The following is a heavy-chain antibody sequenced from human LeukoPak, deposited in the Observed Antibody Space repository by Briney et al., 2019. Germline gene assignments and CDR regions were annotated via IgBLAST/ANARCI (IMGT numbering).Heavy chain of an antibody. CDR1: EFTFSSYA. J-gene: IGHJ4*02. D-gene: IGHD3-22*01. CDR2: ISRTGNTI. V-gene: IGHV3-48*02. CDR3: ARMAPYYYETSGYDY. Sequence: GGSLRLSCAASEFTFSSYAMQWVRQAPGKGLEWISYISRTGNTIYYADSVKGRFTISRDNVKNSMYLQMNSLRDEDTAVYYCARMAPYYYETSGYDYWGQGTLVTVSS.